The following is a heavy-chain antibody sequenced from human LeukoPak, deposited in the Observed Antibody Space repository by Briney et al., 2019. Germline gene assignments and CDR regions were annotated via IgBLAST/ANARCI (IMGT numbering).Heavy chain of an antibody. CDR3: ARIPIREDAFDI. CDR1: GFTFSSYG. J-gene: IGHJ3*02. D-gene: IGHD1-26*01. Sequence: PGGSLRLSCAASGFTFSSYGMHWVRQAPGKGLEWVAFIRYDGSNKYYADSVKGRFTISRDNSENTLYLQMNSLRAEDTAVYYCARIPIREDAFDIWGQGTMVTVSS. V-gene: IGHV3-30*02. CDR2: IRYDGSNK.